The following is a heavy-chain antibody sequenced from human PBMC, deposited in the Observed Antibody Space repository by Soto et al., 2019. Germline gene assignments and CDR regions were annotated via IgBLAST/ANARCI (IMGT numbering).Heavy chain of an antibody. Sequence: PSETLSLTCTVSGGSISSNYWTWIRQHPGKGLEWIGYVYNSGNTNYNPSLKSRVTISEDTSKSQFSLKVNSMTAADTAGYYCARYRREAVAGYTLDNWGQGMLVTVSS. CDR2: VYNSGNT. CDR3: ARYRREAVAGYTLDN. D-gene: IGHD6-13*01. CDR1: GGSISSNY. V-gene: IGHV4-59*01. J-gene: IGHJ4*02.